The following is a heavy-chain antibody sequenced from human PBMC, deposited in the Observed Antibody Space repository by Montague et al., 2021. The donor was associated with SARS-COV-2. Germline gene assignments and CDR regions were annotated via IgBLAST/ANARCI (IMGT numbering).Heavy chain of an antibody. V-gene: IGHV4-39*01. CDR3: SRRPTSSFTIFGVGQWRGGFDF. CDR2: IYYSGST. D-gene: IGHD3-3*01. CDR1: GGSISSSNYY. Sequence: SETLSLTCTVSGGSISSSNYYWSRLRQPPGKGLVWIVSIYYSGSTYYXPSLQSRVTISTATSKNQFSLKPISVTAADTAVYYCSRRPTSSFTIFGVGQWRGGFDFWGQGTLVTVSS. J-gene: IGHJ4*02.